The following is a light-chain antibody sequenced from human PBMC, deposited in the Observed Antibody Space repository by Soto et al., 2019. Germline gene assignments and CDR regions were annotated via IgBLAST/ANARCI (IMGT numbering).Light chain of an antibody. CDR3: SSYTNTSNRL. V-gene: IGLV2-14*01. CDR2: EVS. Sequence: QSVLTQPASVSGSPGQSIAISCTGSSSDVGIYNYVSWYQQHPGKVPKLIIYEVSNRPSGVSNRFSGSKSGNTASLTISGLQAEDEADYYCSSYTNTSNRLFGNATKLT. J-gene: IGLJ6*01. CDR1: SSDVGIYNY.